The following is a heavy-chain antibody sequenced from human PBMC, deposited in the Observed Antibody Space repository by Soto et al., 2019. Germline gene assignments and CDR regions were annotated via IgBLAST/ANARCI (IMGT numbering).Heavy chain of an antibody. CDR2: IYYSGTT. J-gene: IGHJ4*01. CDR1: GDSITSNSYF. CDR3: VRDRDLYRDMFHADL. V-gene: IGHV4-39*02. Sequence: SETLSLTCTVSGDSITSNSYFWAWIRQPPGKGLEWIGSIYYSGTTYCNPSLRSRVTISVDRSKNQFSLKVSSVTAADSAVYFCVRDRDLYRDMFHADLWGQGTLVTVSS. D-gene: IGHD3-10*02.